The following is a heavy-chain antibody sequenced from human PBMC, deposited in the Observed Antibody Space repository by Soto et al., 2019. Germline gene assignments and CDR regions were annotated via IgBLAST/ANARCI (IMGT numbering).Heavy chain of an antibody. V-gene: IGHV3-7*01. D-gene: IGHD2-2*01. CDR1: GFTFSNHW. Sequence: EVQVVESGGGLVQPGGSLRLSCAASGFTFSNHWMTWVRQAPGKGLEWVANIKQDGSEKYYVDSVKGRFTLSRDNAKNSLYLQMNSLRAEDTAVYYCARDSAYCRSTSCYLSYYYYMDVWGKGTTGTVSS. CDR2: IKQDGSEK. CDR3: ARDSAYCRSTSCYLSYYYYMDV. J-gene: IGHJ6*03.